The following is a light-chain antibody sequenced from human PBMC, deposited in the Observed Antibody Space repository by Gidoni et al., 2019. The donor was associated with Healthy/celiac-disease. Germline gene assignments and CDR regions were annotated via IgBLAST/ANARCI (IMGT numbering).Light chain of an antibody. V-gene: IGKV1-39*01. CDR1: HSISSY. Sequence: DIQLTQSPPSLPASVGDRVTITSRASHSISSYVNWYQQKPGKAPNLLTYAASSLQSGVPSRFSGSGSGTDFTLTISSLQPEDFATYYCQQSYSTPPITFGQXTRLEIK. J-gene: IGKJ5*01. CDR3: QQSYSTPPIT. CDR2: AAS.